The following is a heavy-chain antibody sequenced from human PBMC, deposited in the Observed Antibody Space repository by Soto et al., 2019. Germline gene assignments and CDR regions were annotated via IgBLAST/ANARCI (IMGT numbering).Heavy chain of an antibody. V-gene: IGHV1-3*01. CDR1: GYTFTSYA. CDR2: INAGNGNT. D-gene: IGHD5-12*01. Sequence: XVKVSCKASGYTFTSYAMHCVRHAPGQRLEWMGWINAGNGNTKYSQKFQGRVTITRDTSASTAYMELSSLRSEDTAVYYCARVGWSGYLGWFDPWGQGTLVTVSS. CDR3: ARVGWSGYLGWFDP. J-gene: IGHJ5*02.